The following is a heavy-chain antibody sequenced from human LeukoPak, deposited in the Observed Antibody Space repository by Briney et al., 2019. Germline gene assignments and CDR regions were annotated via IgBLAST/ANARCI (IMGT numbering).Heavy chain of an antibody. CDR3: AELGITMIGGV. J-gene: IGHJ6*04. V-gene: IGHV3-73*01. CDR2: IRSKANSYAA. D-gene: IGHD3-10*02. CDR1: GFTFSGSA. Sequence: GRSLRLSCAASGFTFSGSAMHWVRQASGRGLEWVGRIRSKANSYAAAYAASVKGRFTISRDDSKNTAYLQMNSLRAEDTAVYYCAELGITMIGGVWGKGTTVTISS.